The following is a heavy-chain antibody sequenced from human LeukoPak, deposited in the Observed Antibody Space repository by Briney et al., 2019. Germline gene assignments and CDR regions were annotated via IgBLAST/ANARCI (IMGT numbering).Heavy chain of an antibody. D-gene: IGHD2-15*01. J-gene: IGHJ5*02. CDR1: GYSFTSYW. V-gene: IGHV5-51*01. CDR2: IYPGDSDT. CDR3: ARRQEDYLGYCSGGSCYQSWFDP. Sequence: GESLKISCKGSGYSFTSYWIGWVRQMPGKGLEWMGIIYPGDSDTRYSPSFQGQVTISADKSISTAYLQWSSLKASDTAMYYCARRQEDYLGYCSGGSCYQSWFDPWGQGTLVTVSS.